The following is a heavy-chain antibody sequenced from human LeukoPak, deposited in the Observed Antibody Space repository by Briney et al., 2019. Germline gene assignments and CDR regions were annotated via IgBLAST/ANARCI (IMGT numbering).Heavy chain of an antibody. V-gene: IGHV1-2*02. CDR3: ARGPTVTHFPTDY. CDR2: INPNSGGT. CDR1: GYTFTGYY. D-gene: IGHD4-17*01. Sequence: GASVKVSCKASGYTFTGYYMHWVRQAPGQGLEWMGWINPNSGGTNYAQKFQGRVTMTTDTSTSTAYMELRSLRSDDTAVYYCARGPTVTHFPTDYWGQGTLVTVSS. J-gene: IGHJ4*02.